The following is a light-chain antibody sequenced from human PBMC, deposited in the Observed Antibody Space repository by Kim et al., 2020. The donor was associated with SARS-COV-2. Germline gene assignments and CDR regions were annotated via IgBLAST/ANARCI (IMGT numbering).Light chain of an antibody. Sequence: WSPGERATLPCRAIQSVSSYFAWYQQKPGQAPRLLIYDASNRATGIPARFSGSGFGTDFTLTISSLGPEDFAVYYCQHRSNWPWTFGEGTKVDIK. V-gene: IGKV3-11*01. CDR2: DAS. CDR1: QSVSSY. J-gene: IGKJ1*01. CDR3: QHRSNWPWT.